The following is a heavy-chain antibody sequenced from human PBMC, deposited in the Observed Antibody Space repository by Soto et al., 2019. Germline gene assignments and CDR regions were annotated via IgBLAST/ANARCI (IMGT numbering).Heavy chain of an antibody. V-gene: IGHV4-61*01. CDR3: AKPNIARAFDI. Sequence: SETLSLTCTVSGGSVSSGIYYWSWIRQPPGKGLEWIGYIYYSGSTNYNPSLKSRVTISVDTSKNQFSLKLSSVTAADTAVYYCAKPNIARAFDIWGQGTMVTV. J-gene: IGHJ3*02. CDR1: GGSVSSGIYY. CDR2: IYYSGST. D-gene: IGHD6-6*01.